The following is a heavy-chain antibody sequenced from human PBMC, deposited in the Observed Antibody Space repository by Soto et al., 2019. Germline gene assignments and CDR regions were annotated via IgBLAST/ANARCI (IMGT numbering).Heavy chain of an antibody. V-gene: IGHV4-39*01. J-gene: IGHJ4*02. Sequence: SETLSLTCTVSGGSISSSSYYWGWIRQPPGKGLEWIGSIYYSGSTYYNPSLKSRVTISVDTSKNQFSLKLSSVTAADTAVYYCARYEGVWSGLFDYWGQGTLVTVSS. D-gene: IGHD3-10*01. CDR3: ARYEGVWSGLFDY. CDR2: IYYSGST. CDR1: GGSISSSSYY.